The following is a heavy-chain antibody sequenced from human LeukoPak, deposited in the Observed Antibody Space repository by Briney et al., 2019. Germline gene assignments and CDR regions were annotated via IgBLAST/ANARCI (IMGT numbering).Heavy chain of an antibody. CDR1: GGSISSYY. Sequence: SETLSLTCTVSGGSISSYYWSWIRQPAGKGLEWIGSIYTSGSTNYNPSLKSRVTMSVDTSKNQFSLKLSSVTAADTAVYYCARSLRGYDILTGYSSDWYFDLWGRGTLVTDSS. D-gene: IGHD3-9*01. CDR3: ARSLRGYDILTGYSSDWYFDL. J-gene: IGHJ2*01. V-gene: IGHV4-4*07. CDR2: IYTSGST.